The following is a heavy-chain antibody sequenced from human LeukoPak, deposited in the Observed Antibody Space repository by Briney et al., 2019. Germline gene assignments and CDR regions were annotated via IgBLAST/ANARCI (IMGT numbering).Heavy chain of an antibody. CDR1: RGSITSGSYY. Sequence: SQTLSLTCTVSRGSITSGSYYWTWIRQPAGKGLEWIGRFYTSGSTNYSPSLKSRVTISVDTSKNQSSLNLSSVTAADTAVYYCARESGYYPYYFDSWGQGALVTVSS. D-gene: IGHD3-22*01. CDR3: ARESGYYPYYFDS. V-gene: IGHV4-61*02. J-gene: IGHJ4*02. CDR2: FYTSGST.